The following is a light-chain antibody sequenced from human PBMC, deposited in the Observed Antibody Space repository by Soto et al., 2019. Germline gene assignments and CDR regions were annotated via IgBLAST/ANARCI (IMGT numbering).Light chain of an antibody. V-gene: IGKV1-39*01. CDR2: AAS. CDR1: QSISNY. J-gene: IGKJ5*01. CDR3: QQSFSSPQIT. Sequence: DIQMTQSPSSLSASVGARVTITCRASQSISNYLSWYQQKPGKAPKLLIYAASSSQSGVPSRFSGGGSGTDFTLTISSLQPEDFATYYCQQSFSSPQITFGQGPRLEIK.